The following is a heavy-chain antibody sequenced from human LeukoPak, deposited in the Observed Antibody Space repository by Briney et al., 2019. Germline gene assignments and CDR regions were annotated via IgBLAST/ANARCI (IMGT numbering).Heavy chain of an antibody. Sequence: PGGSLRLSCAASGFSFSTYSMNWVRQAPGKGLEWVSIITGSSSYIFYADSVKGRFTISRDNAEKSLYLQMNSLRAEDTAVYYCARAAPRGDGSSGAFDIWGQGTMVTVSS. CDR2: ITGSSSYI. J-gene: IGHJ3*02. CDR1: GFSFSTYS. D-gene: IGHD1-26*01. V-gene: IGHV3-21*01. CDR3: ARAAPRGDGSSGAFDI.